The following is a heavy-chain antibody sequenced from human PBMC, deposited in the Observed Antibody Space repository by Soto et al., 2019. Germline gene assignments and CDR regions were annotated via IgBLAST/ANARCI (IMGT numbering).Heavy chain of an antibody. CDR2: IYYSGST. J-gene: IGHJ3*02. CDR3: ARSIVGDQGPNAFDI. CDR1: GGSISSGGYY. V-gene: IGHV4-31*03. D-gene: IGHD1-26*01. Sequence: SETLSLTCTVSGGSISSGGYYWSWIRQHPGKGLEWIGYIYYSGSTYYNPSLKSRVTISVDTSKNQFSLKLSSVTAADTAVYYCARSIVGDQGPNAFDIWGQGTMVTVSS.